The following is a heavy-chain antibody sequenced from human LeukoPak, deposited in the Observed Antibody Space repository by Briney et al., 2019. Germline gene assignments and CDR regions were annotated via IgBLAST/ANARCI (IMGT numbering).Heavy chain of an antibody. D-gene: IGHD5-12*01. CDR3: ATGGYSGYGVYLDY. J-gene: IGHJ4*02. CDR2: ISAYNGNT. CDR1: GYSFVGYG. V-gene: IGHV1-18*01. Sequence: ASVKVSCKASGYSFVGYGITWVRQAPGQGLEWMGWISAYNGNTNYAQKLQGRVTMTTDTSTSTAYMELRSLRSDDTAVYYCATGGYSGYGVYLDYWGQGTLVTVSS.